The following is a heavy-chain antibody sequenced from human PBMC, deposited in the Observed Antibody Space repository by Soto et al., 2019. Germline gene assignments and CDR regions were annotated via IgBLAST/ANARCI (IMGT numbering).Heavy chain of an antibody. Sequence: PGESLKISCKGSGYSFTSYWIGWVRQMPGKGLEWMGIIYPGDSDTRYCPSFQGQVTISADKSISTAYLQWSSLKASDTAMYYCARGSAIFGVVTRNAFDIWGQGTMVTVSS. CDR3: ARGSAIFGVVTRNAFDI. D-gene: IGHD3-3*01. V-gene: IGHV5-51*01. CDR2: IYPGDSDT. J-gene: IGHJ3*02. CDR1: GYSFTSYW.